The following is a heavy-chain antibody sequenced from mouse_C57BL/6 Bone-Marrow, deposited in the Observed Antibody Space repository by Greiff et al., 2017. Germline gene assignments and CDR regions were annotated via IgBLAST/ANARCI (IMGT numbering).Heavy chain of an antibody. J-gene: IGHJ2*01. CDR2: ISDGGSYT. CDR3: ARDIGTTVAY. V-gene: IGHV5-4*01. Sequence: DVQLVESGGGLVKPGGSLKLSCAASGFTFSSYAMSWVRQTPEKRLEWVATISDGGSYTYYPDNVKGRFTISRDNAKNNLYLQMSHLKSEDTAMYYCARDIGTTVAYWGQGTTLTVSS. CDR1: GFTFSSYA. D-gene: IGHD1-1*01.